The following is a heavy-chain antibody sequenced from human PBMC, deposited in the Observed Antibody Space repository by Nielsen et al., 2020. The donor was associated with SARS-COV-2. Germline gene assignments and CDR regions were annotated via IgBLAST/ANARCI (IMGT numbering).Heavy chain of an antibody. Sequence: SETLSLTCIVSDYSISSGYYWAWIRQPPGKGLEWIGYIFYRGNTNYNPSLKSRVTISVDTSKNQFSLKVNSVTAADTAVYYCVRIDMATISVDYWGRGTLVTVSS. J-gene: IGHJ4*02. V-gene: IGHV4-61*01. D-gene: IGHD5-24*01. CDR1: DYSISSGYY. CDR2: IFYRGNT. CDR3: VRIDMATISVDY.